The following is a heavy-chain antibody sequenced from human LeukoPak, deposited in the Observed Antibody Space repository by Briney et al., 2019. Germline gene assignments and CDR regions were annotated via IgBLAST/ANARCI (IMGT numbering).Heavy chain of an antibody. CDR1: GFTFNRNA. V-gene: IGHV3-23*01. CDR2: IGGSGDRT. CDR3: VRRGDASSGWGDHDF. J-gene: IGHJ4*02. Sequence: GGSLRLSCAASGFTFNRNAIRWVRQAPGKGLEWVSTIGGSGDRTFYADSVKGRFTISRDNSKNMVHLQMNSLTGEDTALDYCVRRGDASSGWGDHDFWGQGALVSVSS. D-gene: IGHD6-19*01.